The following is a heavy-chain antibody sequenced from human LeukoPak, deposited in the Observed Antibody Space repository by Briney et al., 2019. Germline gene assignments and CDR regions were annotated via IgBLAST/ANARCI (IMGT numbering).Heavy chain of an antibody. Sequence: ASVKVSCKASGYTFTSYYMYWVRQAPGQGLEWMGWINPNNGGTNFAQKFQGRVTMTRDTSISTVYMELSRLRSDDTAVYYCTRDFLHVYYYDSSGYVRGAFDIWGQGTMVTVSS. CDR1: GYTFTSYY. V-gene: IGHV1-2*02. D-gene: IGHD3-22*01. CDR3: TRDFLHVYYYDSSGYVRGAFDI. CDR2: INPNNGGT. J-gene: IGHJ3*02.